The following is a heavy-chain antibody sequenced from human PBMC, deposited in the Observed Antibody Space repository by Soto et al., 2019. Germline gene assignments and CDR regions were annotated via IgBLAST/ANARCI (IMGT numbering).Heavy chain of an antibody. Sequence: SETLSLTCAVSGYSISSGYYWCWIRQPPGKGLEWIGSIYHSGSTYYNPSLKSRVTISVDTSKNQFSLKLSSVTAADTAVYYCCVAAIARPPHYWGEGTILTVYS. V-gene: IGHV4-38-2*01. J-gene: IGHJ4*02. CDR1: GYSISSGYY. CDR3: CVAAIARPPHY. CDR2: IYHSGST. D-gene: IGHD2-15*01.